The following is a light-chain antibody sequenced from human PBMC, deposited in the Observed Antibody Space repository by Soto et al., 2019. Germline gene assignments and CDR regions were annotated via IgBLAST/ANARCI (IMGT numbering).Light chain of an antibody. CDR2: EVS. J-gene: IGLJ1*01. CDR3: TSYEGGGRYV. V-gene: IGLV2-14*01. CDR1: SSDVGAYNL. Sequence: QSVLTQPASVSGSPGQSVTISCTGTSSDVGAYNLVSWYQQYPGKAPKLMIYEVSNRPSGVSNRFSGSKSGNTASLTISGLQADDEADYYCCTSYEGGGRYVFGSGTKVTVL.